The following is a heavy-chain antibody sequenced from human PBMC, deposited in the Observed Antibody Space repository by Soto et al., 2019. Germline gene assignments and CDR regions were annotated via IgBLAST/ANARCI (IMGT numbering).Heavy chain of an antibody. CDR2: VSNSGTS. D-gene: IGHD3-16*02. CDR3: ASYAWGIYPFFER. V-gene: IGHV4-59*01. CDR1: GASISNYY. J-gene: IGHJ4*02. Sequence: SETLSLTCTVSGASISNYYWNWIRQSPGKRLEWIGYVSNSGTSSYNPSLKSRVTISVDTSKNQLSLKLTSLTAADTAVYYCASYAWGIYPFFERGGGGPLVTVS.